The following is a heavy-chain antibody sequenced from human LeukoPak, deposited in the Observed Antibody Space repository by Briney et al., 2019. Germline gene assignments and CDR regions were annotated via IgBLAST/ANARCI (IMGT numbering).Heavy chain of an antibody. J-gene: IGHJ5*02. Sequence: PSETLSLTCVVSGYSISNDYYWGWIQQPPGKGLEWIGNIYHSGGSYYNPSLKSRVTILVDTSKNQFSLKLSSVTAADTAVYYCAKAGTTGIHHWFDPWGQGNLVTVSS. V-gene: IGHV4-38-2*01. CDR3: AKAGTTGIHHWFDP. CDR2: IYHSGGS. CDR1: GYSISNDYY. D-gene: IGHD1-1*01.